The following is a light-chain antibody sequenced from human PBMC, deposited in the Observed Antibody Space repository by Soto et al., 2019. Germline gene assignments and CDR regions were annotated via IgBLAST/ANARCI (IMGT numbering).Light chain of an antibody. Sequence: DIQMTQSPSSLSASVGDRVTITCRASQSISSYLNWYQQKPGKAPKLLIYAASSLQSGVPSRFSGSGSGTDFTPTISSLQPEAFETYYCQQSYSTLRTLGQGTKVDIK. CDR2: AAS. J-gene: IGKJ1*01. CDR1: QSISSY. V-gene: IGKV1-39*01. CDR3: QQSYSTLRT.